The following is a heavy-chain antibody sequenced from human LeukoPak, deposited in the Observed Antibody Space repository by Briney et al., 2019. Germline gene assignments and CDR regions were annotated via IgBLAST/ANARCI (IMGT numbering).Heavy chain of an antibody. D-gene: IGHD2-21*02. CDR3: ARGYCSGDCFTLFDY. V-gene: IGHV1-2*02. Sequence: ASVKVSCKASGYIVTGYYMHWVRQAPGQGLGWMGWINPNSGGTNYAQKFQGRVTMTRDTSISTAYMELSSLRSDDTAVYYCARGYCSGDCFTLFDYWGQGTLVTVSS. J-gene: IGHJ4*02. CDR1: GYIVTGYY. CDR2: INPNSGGT.